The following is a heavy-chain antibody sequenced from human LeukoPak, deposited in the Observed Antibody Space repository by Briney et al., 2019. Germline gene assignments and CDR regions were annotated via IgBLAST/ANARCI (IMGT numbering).Heavy chain of an antibody. J-gene: IGHJ4*02. Sequence: SVKVSCKASGGTFSSYAISWVRQAPGQGLEWMGRIIPIFDTAKYAQTFQGRVTITTDESTSTAYMELSSLRSEDTAVYYCAREVSDTAMGLFDYWGQGTLVTVSS. CDR1: GGTFSSYA. CDR3: AREVSDTAMGLFDY. CDR2: IIPIFDTA. V-gene: IGHV1-69*05. D-gene: IGHD5-18*01.